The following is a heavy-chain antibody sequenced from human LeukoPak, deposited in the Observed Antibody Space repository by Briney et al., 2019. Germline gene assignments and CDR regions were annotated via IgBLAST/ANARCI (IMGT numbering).Heavy chain of an antibody. V-gene: IGHV3-9*01. CDR1: GFSLDYYG. J-gene: IGHJ3*01. CDR3: IKDMGFDLRKEAFDL. Sequence: GGSLRLSCAASGFSLDYYGIHWVRQAPGQSLEWVSSISWDGRNMAYAASVKGRFTISRYNAQNSLYLQMYSLKIEDTAFYYCIKDMGFDLRKEAFDLWGQGMLVTVSS. D-gene: IGHD3-10*01. CDR2: ISWDGRNM.